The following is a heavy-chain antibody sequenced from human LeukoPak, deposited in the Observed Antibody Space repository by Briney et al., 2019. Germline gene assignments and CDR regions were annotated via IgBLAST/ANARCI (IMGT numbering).Heavy chain of an antibody. CDR2: IYYSGST. CDR1: GGSISSSSYY. V-gene: IGHV4-39*01. D-gene: IGHD3-22*01. J-gene: IGHJ5*02. Sequence: SETLSLTCTVSGGSISSSSYYWGWIRQPPGKGLEWIGSIYYSGSTYYNPSLKSRVTISVDTSKNQFSLKLSSVTAADTAVYYCARLPGAIDSSGNWFDPWGQGTLVTVSS. CDR3: ARLPGAIDSSGNWFDP.